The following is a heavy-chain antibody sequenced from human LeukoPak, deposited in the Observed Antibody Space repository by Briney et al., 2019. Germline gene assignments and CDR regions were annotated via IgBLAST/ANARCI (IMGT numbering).Heavy chain of an antibody. CDR2: IYSSGST. CDR1: GVSISSGSNY. CDR3: AREGDDYGDLDY. V-gene: IGHV4-39*07. J-gene: IGHJ4*02. D-gene: IGHD4-17*01. Sequence: SETLSLTCRVSGVSISSGSNYWGWLRQPPGKTLEWIGSIYSSGSTYYNSSLKSRVIILIDTAKNHFSLNLSSVTAADTAVYYCAREGDDYGDLDYWGQGTLVTVSS.